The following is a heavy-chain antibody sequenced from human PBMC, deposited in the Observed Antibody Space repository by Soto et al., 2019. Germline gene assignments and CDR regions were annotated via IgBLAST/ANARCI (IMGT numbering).Heavy chain of an antibody. Sequence: GGSLRLSCAASGFTFSSYAMHWVRQAPGKGLEWVAVISYDGSNKYYADSVKGRFTISRDNSKNTLYLQMNSLRAEDTAVYYCARDYYDSSGYYYFDYWGQGTLVTVSS. CDR2: ISYDGSNK. V-gene: IGHV3-30*04. CDR3: ARDYYDSSGYYYFDY. J-gene: IGHJ4*02. CDR1: GFTFSSYA. D-gene: IGHD3-22*01.